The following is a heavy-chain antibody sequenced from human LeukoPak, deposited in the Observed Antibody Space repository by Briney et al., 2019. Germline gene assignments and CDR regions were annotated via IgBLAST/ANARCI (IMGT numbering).Heavy chain of an antibody. CDR1: GGSFSGYY. CDR2: INHSGST. Sequence: PSETLSLTCAVYGGSFSGYYWSWIRQLPGKGLEWIGEINHSGSTNYNPSLKSRVTISVDTSKNQFSLKLSSVTAADTAVYYCARGEDEWELLLDYWGQGTLVAVSS. J-gene: IGHJ4*02. D-gene: IGHD1-26*01. V-gene: IGHV4-34*01. CDR3: ARGEDEWELLLDY.